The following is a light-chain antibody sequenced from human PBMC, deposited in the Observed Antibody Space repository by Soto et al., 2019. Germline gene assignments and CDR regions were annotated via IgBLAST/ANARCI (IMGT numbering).Light chain of an antibody. CDR3: CSYAGSSTSYV. V-gene: IGLV2-23*01. Sequence: QSVLTQPASVSGSPGQSITISCTGSSSDVGSYNLVSWYQQHPGKAPKLMIYEGSKRPSGVSNRFSGSKSGNTASLTISGLQAEDEADYYCCSYAGSSTSYVFGTWTKVTVL. J-gene: IGLJ1*01. CDR1: SSDVGSYNL. CDR2: EGS.